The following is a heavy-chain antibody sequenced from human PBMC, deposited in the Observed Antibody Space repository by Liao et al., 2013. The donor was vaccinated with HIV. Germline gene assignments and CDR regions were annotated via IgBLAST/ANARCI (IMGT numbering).Heavy chain of an antibody. CDR1: GGSISSYY. V-gene: IGHV4-4*07. D-gene: IGHD3-22*01. CDR3: ARAPGRITGDPSGYYLTYFYYIDV. Sequence: QVQLQESGPGLVKPSETLSLTCTVSGGSISSYYWSWIRQPAGKGLEWIGRIYTSGSTNYNPSLKSRVTLSLETSTNQVSLRLTSVTAADTAVYYCARAPGRITGDPSGYYLTYFYYIDVWGKGTTVIVSS. J-gene: IGHJ6*03. CDR2: IYTSGST.